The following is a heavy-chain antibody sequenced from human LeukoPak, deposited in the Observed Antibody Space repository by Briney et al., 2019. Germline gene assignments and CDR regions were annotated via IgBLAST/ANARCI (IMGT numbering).Heavy chain of an antibody. D-gene: IGHD4-17*01. CDR1: GYSFSDYA. CDR3: ARARWTSTVTTYYLDY. Sequence: GASVKVSCKASGYSFSDYAVQWVRQAPGQRLEWMGWINAGNGETKYSQKFQDRVTITRDTSATTAYLDLSSLRPEDTAVYYCARARWTSTVTTYYLDYWGQGTLVTVSS. J-gene: IGHJ4*02. V-gene: IGHV1-3*01. CDR2: INAGNGET.